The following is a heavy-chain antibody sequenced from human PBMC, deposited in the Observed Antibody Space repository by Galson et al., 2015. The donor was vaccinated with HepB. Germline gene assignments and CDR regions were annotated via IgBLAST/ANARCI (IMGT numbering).Heavy chain of an antibody. Sequence: SLRLSCAASGFTVSSNYMSWVRQAPGKGLEWVSVIYSGGSTYYADSVKGRFTISRDNSKNTLYLQMNSLRAEDTAVYYCARDYGDYDWYFDLWGRGTLVTVSS. D-gene: IGHD4-17*01. CDR2: IYSGGST. CDR3: ARDYGDYDWYFDL. V-gene: IGHV3-66*02. J-gene: IGHJ2*01. CDR1: GFTVSSNY.